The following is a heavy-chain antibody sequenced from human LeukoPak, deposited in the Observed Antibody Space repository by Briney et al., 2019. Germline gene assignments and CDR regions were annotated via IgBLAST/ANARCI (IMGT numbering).Heavy chain of an antibody. CDR2: MFYSGST. D-gene: IGHD1/OR15-1a*01. J-gene: IGHJ3*01. Sequence: PSETLSLTCSVSGGSMKTPSHYWDWIRQSPGKGLEWIGSMFYSGSTYFNPSLRRRVTISGDTSTNQTSLSLTSVTAADTAVYYCARRNTEVPDTLPLNAFDVWGQGAKVIVSS. CDR1: GGSMKTPSHY. CDR3: ARRNTEVPDTLPLNAFDV. V-gene: IGHV4-39*01.